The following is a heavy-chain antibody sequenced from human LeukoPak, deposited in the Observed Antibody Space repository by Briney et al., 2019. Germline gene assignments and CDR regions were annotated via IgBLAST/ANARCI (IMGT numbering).Heavy chain of an antibody. J-gene: IGHJ5*02. Sequence: PTETLSLTCTVSGGSISSSSYYWGWIRQPPGKGLEWIGSIYYSESTYYNPSLKSRVTISVDTSKNQFSLKLSSVTAAGTAVYYCARSAPMITFGGVIVIPDNWFDPWGQGTLVTVSS. CDR2: IYYSEST. CDR3: ARSAPMITFGGVIVIPDNWFDP. V-gene: IGHV4-39*07. D-gene: IGHD3-16*02. CDR1: GGSISSSSYY.